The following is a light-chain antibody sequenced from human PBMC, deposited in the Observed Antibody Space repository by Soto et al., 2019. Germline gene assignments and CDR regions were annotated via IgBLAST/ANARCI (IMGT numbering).Light chain of an antibody. CDR1: QSVSSSY. Sequence: EIVLTQSPGTLSLSPGERATLSCRASQSVSSSYLAWYQQKPGQDPRLLIYGASSRATGIPDRFSGSGSGTDFTLTISRLEPEDFAVYYCQQYGSSPVLTFGGGTKVEIK. J-gene: IGKJ4*01. CDR2: GAS. CDR3: QQYGSSPVLT. V-gene: IGKV3-20*01.